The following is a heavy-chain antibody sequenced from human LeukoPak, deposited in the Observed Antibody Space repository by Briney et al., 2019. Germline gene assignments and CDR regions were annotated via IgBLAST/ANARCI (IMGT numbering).Heavy chain of an antibody. CDR3: ARDPGHSSGYGADY. V-gene: IGHV4-59*12. D-gene: IGHD3-22*01. J-gene: IGHJ4*02. CDR2: LYYSGST. CDR1: GDSIRSYY. Sequence: SETLSLTCSVSGDSIRSYYWSWIRQPPGKGLEWIGYLYYSGSTNYNPSLKSRVTMSVDTSKNQFSLKLSSVTAADTAVYYCARDPGHSSGYGADYWGQGTLVTVSS.